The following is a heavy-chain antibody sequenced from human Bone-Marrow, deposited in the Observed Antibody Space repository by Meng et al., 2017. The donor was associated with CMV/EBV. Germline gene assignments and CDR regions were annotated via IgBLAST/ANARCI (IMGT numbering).Heavy chain of an antibody. D-gene: IGHD1-26*01. CDR2: IYYSGST. V-gene: IGHV4-39*07. CDR1: GGSVSSGSYY. CDR3: ARDAGASPFDY. J-gene: IGHJ4*02. Sequence: SETLSLTCTVSGGSVSSGSYYWGWIRQPPGKGLEWIGSIYYSGSTYYNPSLKSRVTISVDTSKNQFSLKLNSLTAADTAVYYCARDAGASPFDYWGQGTLVTVSS.